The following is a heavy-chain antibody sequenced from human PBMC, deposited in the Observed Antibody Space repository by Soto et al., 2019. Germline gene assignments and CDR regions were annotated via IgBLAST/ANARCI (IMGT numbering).Heavy chain of an antibody. D-gene: IGHD1-26*01. Sequence: PSETLSLTCTVSGGSISSGDYYWSWIRQPPGKGLEWIGYIYYSGSTYYNPSPKSRVTISVDTSKNQFSLKLSSVTAADTAVYYCATAATYSGSYPDAFDIWGQGTMVTVSS. CDR1: GGSISSGDYY. CDR3: ATAATYSGSYPDAFDI. J-gene: IGHJ3*02. V-gene: IGHV4-30-4*01. CDR2: IYYSGST.